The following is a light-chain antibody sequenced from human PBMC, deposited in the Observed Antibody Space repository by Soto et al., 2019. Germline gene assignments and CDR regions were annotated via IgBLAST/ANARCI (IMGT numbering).Light chain of an antibody. CDR2: GAS. CDR3: GRT. V-gene: IGKV3-20*01. Sequence: PGERATLSCRASQSVSSNYLVWHQQKPGQARRLLIYGASSWATGIPDRFSGSGSGTDFTLTISRLEHEDFAVYSAGRTLGPGTKVDIK. CDR1: QSVSSNY. J-gene: IGKJ3*01.